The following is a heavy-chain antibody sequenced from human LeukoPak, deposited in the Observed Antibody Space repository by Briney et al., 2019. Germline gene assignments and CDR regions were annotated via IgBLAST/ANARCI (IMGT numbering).Heavy chain of an antibody. CDR3: ARGEITMVRGPLGNWFDP. D-gene: IGHD3-10*01. Sequence: ASVKVSCKASGYTFTSYYMHWVRQAPGQGLEWMGIINPSGGSTSYAQKFQGRVTMTRDTSTSTVYMELGSPRSEDTAVYYCARGEITMVRGPLGNWFDPWGQGTLVTVSS. J-gene: IGHJ5*02. CDR2: INPSGGST. V-gene: IGHV1-46*01. CDR1: GYTFTSYY.